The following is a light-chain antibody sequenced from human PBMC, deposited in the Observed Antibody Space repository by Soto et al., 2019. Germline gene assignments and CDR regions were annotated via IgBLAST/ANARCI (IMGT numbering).Light chain of an antibody. CDR1: SSNIGACYD. J-gene: IGLJ1*01. CDR2: GNS. Sequence: QSVLTQPPSVSGAPGQRVTISCTGSSSNIGACYDVHWYQQLPGTAPKLLIYGNSNRPSGVPDRFSGSKSGTSASLAITGLQAEDXADYYCQSYDSSLSGHVFGTGTKV. V-gene: IGLV1-40*01. CDR3: QSYDSSLSGHV.